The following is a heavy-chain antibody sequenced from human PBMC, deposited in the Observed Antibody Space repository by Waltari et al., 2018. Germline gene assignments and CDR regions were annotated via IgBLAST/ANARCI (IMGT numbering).Heavy chain of an antibody. V-gene: IGHV3-73*01. CDR3: SGGEVTGTDF. Sequence: EVQVVESGGGLVQPGGSLKLSCATSCFSLSGSTRHRVRQTSGKGLEWVGRIRRQPYNYATAYSASVKGRFTISRDDSKNTAYLQMNNLMTEDTAVYYCSGGEVTGTDFWGQGTLVTVSS. CDR1: CFSLSGST. J-gene: IGHJ4*02. D-gene: IGHD6-19*01. CDR2: IRRQPYNYAT.